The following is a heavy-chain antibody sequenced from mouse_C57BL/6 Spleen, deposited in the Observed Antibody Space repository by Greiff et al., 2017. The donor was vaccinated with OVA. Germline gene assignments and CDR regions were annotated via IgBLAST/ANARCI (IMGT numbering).Heavy chain of an antibody. CDR1: GYTFTSYW. D-gene: IGHD2-3*01. CDR3: ARCDGYLYAMDY. Sequence: VQLQQPGTELVKPGASVKLSCKASGYTFTSYWMHWVKQRPGQGLEWIGNINPSNGGTNYNEKFKSKASLTVDKSSSTAYMQLSSLTSEDSAVYYCARCDGYLYAMDYWGQGTSVTVSS. V-gene: IGHV1-53*01. CDR2: INPSNGGT. J-gene: IGHJ4*01.